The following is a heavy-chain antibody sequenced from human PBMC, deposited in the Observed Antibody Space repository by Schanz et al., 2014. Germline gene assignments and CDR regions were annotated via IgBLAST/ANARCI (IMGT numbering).Heavy chain of an antibody. D-gene: IGHD3-22*01. CDR2: IIPILGIA. CDR3: ARSNYYDNSDYYNSFDY. V-gene: IGHV1-69*09. Sequence: QVHLVQSGAEVKKPGASVKVSCKASGYTFISYGIKWVRQAPGQGLEWMGRIIPILGIANYAQKFQGRVTNTADKSTSTAYMDLSSLRPEDTAVYYCARSNYYDNSDYYNSFDYWGQGTLVTVSS. J-gene: IGHJ4*02. CDR1: GYTFISYG.